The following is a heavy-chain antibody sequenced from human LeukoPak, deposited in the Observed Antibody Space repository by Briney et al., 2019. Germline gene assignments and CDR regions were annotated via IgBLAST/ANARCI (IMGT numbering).Heavy chain of an antibody. D-gene: IGHD2-8*01. CDR1: GYTFTGYY. V-gene: IGHV1-2*02. CDR2: INPNSGGT. CDR3: ARGDIVLMVYATRIFDP. J-gene: IGHJ5*02. Sequence: GASVKVSCKASGYTFTGYYMHWVRQAPGQGLEWMGWINPNSGGTNYAQKFQGRVTMTRDTSISTAYMELSRLRSDDTAVYYCARGDIVLMVYATRIFDPWGQGTLVTVSS.